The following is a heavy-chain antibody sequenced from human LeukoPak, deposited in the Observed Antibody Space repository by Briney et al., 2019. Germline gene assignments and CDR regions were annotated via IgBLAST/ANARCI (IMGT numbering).Heavy chain of an antibody. V-gene: IGHV3-7*03. CDR2: IKEDGSDK. Sequence: PGGSLRLSCVVSGFTFSNYWMSWVRQAPGKGLEWVASIKEDGSDKYYVDSVKGRFTVSRDNAKNSLYLQMNSLRAEDTAVYYCANGPSSYAEGAFDIWGQGTMVTVSS. D-gene: IGHD6-19*01. J-gene: IGHJ3*02. CDR3: ANGPSSYAEGAFDI. CDR1: GFTFSNYW.